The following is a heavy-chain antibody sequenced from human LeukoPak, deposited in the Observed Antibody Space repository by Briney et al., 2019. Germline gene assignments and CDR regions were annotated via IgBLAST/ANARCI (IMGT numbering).Heavy chain of an antibody. D-gene: IGHD3-10*01. J-gene: IGHJ4*02. CDR2: IHYSGST. V-gene: IGHV4-59*08. CDR3: AATMVRGVHTHFDY. CDR1: GGSISSYY. Sequence: SETLSLTCTVSGGSISSYYWSWIRQPPGKGLEWIGYIHYSGSTKYNPSLKSRVTISVDTSKNQFSLKLSSVTAADTAVYYCAATMVRGVHTHFDYWGQGTLVTVSS.